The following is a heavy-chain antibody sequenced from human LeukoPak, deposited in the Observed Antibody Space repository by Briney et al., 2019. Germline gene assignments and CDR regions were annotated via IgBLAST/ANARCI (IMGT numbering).Heavy chain of an antibody. J-gene: IGHJ6*03. D-gene: IGHD5-18*01. V-gene: IGHV3-53*01. CDR1: GFISSTYT. CDR3: ARELRIVDTTMLNYYYYYYMDV. CDR2: IYSGATT. Sequence: GGSLRLSCAASGFISSTYTMNWVRQAPGKGLEWVSGIYSGATTYYADSVKGRFTISRDNSKNTLSLQMNSLRAEDTAVYYCARELRIVDTTMLNYYYYYYMDVWGKGTTVTVSS.